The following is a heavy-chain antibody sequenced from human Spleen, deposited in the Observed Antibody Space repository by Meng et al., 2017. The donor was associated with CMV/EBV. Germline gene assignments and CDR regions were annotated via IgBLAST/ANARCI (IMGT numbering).Heavy chain of an antibody. CDR3: ARVYRDILVVPYYYGMDV. J-gene: IGHJ6*02. Sequence: SETLSLTCIVSGGSMNNDEYYWNWIRQPPGKGLEWVGYIHYSGRTYYNPSLNSQVSTSADTSKNQFSLKLRSVTAADTAVYYCARVYRDILVVPYYYGMDVWGHGTTVTVSS. D-gene: IGHD2-2*01. CDR2: IHYSGRT. CDR1: GGSMNNDEYY. V-gene: IGHV4-30-4*08.